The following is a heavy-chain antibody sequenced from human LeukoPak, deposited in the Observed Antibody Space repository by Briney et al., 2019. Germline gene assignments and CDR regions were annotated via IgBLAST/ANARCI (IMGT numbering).Heavy chain of an antibody. D-gene: IGHD6-13*01. CDR1: GVSISSYY. V-gene: IGHV4-59*12. J-gene: IGHJ5*02. Sequence: SEALSLTCTVSGVSISSYYWSWIRQPPGKGLEWIGYIYYSGSTNYNPSLKSRVTISVDRSKNQFSLKLSSVTAADTAVYYCARDPSVAAAGNNWFDPWGQGTLVTVSS. CDR2: IYYSGST. CDR3: ARDPSVAAAGNNWFDP.